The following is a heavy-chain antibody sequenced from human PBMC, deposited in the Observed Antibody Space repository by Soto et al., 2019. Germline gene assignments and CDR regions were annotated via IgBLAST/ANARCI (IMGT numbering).Heavy chain of an antibody. J-gene: IGHJ4*02. V-gene: IGHV1-18*01. D-gene: IGHD2-21*01. Sequence: QVQLVQSGAEVKKPGASVKVSCKASGYTFTSYGISWVRQAPGQGLEWMGWISAYNGNTNYAQKLQGRVTMTTDTPTSTAYMELRSLRSDDTAVYYCARDPAYCGGDCYRYFDYWGQGTLVTVSS. CDR2: ISAYNGNT. CDR1: GYTFTSYG. CDR3: ARDPAYCGGDCYRYFDY.